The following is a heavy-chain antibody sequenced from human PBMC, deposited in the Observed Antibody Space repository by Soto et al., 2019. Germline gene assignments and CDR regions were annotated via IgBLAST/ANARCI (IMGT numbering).Heavy chain of an antibody. CDR1: GGSISSYY. CDR2: IYYSGST. CDR3: ARYPRLDC. J-gene: IGHJ4*02. Sequence: SETLSLTCTVSGGSISSYYWSWIRQPPGKGMEWIGYIYYSGSTNYNPSLKNRVTISVDTSKNQFSLKLSSVTAADTAVYFCARYPRLDCWGQGTLVTVSS. V-gene: IGHV4-59*08.